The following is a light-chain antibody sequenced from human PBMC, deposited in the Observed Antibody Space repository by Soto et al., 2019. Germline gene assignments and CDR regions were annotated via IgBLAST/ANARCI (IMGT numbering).Light chain of an antibody. V-gene: IGLV2-14*01. J-gene: IGLJ1*01. CDR3: SSYRSSSTYV. CDR1: SSDVGGYNY. CDR2: DVS. Sequence: QSALTQPASVSGSPGQSITISCTGTSSDVGGYNYVSWYQQHPGKAPKLMIYDVSNRPSGVSNRFSGSKSGNTASLTISGLQAEDEADYYCSSYRSSSTYVFGTGTK.